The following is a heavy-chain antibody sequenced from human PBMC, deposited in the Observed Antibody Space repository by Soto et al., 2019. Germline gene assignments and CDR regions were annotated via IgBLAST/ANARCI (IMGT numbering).Heavy chain of an antibody. V-gene: IGHV1-18*01. CDR2: ISAYNGNT. J-gene: IGHJ4*02. Sequence: ASVKVSCKASGYTFTSYGISWVRQAPGQGLEWMGWISAYNGNTNYAQKLQGRVTMTTDTSTSTAYMELRSLRSDDTAVYYCARVLTGGIYDILTGYNFDYWGQGTLVTVSS. CDR3: ARVLTGGIYDILTGYNFDY. CDR1: GYTFTSYG. D-gene: IGHD3-9*01.